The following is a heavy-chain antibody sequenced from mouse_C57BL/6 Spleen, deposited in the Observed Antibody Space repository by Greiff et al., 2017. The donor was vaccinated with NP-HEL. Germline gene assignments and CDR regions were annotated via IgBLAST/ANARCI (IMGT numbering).Heavy chain of an antibody. D-gene: IGHD1-1*01. CDR1: GYTFTDYY. CDR3: ARPLYYYGSTPLAY. V-gene: IGHV1-26*01. Sequence: EVQLQQSGPELVKPGASVKISCKASGYTFTDYYMNWVKQSHGKSLEWIGDINPNNGGTSYNQKFKGKATLTVDKSSSTAYMELRSLTSEDSAVYYCARPLYYYGSTPLAYWGKGTLVTVSA. CDR2: INPNNGGT. J-gene: IGHJ3*01.